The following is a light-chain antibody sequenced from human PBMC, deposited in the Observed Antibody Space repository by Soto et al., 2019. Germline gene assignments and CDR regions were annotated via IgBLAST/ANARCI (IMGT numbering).Light chain of an antibody. J-gene: IGLJ3*02. CDR3: CSYTTSGTPV. CDR2: EVS. Sequence: QSALTQPASVSGSPGQSITISCTGTSSDVGGYNYLSWYQQHPGKAPRVMIYEVSNRPSGVSNRFSGSKSGNTASLTISGLQAEDEADYFCCSYTTSGTPVFGGGTKPTVL. V-gene: IGLV2-14*01. CDR1: SSDVGGYNY.